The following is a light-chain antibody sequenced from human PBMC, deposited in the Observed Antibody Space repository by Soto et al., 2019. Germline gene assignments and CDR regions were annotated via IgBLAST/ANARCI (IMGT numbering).Light chain of an antibody. V-gene: IGKV3-15*01. Sequence: EIVMTQSPATLSVSAGERANLSCRASQSVSSNLAWYQQKPGQAPRLLIYGASTRATGIPARFSGSGSETEFTLTISSLQSEDFAVYYCQQYNDWRFTFGPGTKVNIK. CDR3: QQYNDWRFT. CDR1: QSVSSN. J-gene: IGKJ3*01. CDR2: GAS.